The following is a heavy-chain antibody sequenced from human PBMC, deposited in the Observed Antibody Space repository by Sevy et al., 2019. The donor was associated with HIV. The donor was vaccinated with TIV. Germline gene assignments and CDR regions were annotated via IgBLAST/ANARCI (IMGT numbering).Heavy chain of an antibody. CDR3: ARVYMASIRFELGGFDF. D-gene: IGHD3-3*01. J-gene: IGHJ3*01. V-gene: IGHV5-51*01. Sequence: GESLKISGKVSGYNFTSQWIAWVRQMPGKGLESMGIIFPYDSDTRYSPSFQGQVTISADKSIDTAYLQWSGLKASDISTYFCARVYMASIRFELGGFDFWGQGTTVTVSS. CDR1: GYNFTSQW. CDR2: IFPYDSDT.